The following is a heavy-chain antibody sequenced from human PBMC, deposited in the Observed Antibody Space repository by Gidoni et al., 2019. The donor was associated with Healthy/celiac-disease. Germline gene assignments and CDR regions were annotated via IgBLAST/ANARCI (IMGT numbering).Heavy chain of an antibody. CDR2: IYSGGST. CDR1: GFTVSSNY. V-gene: IGHV3-53*01. Sequence: EVQLVESGGGLIQPGGSLRLSCAASGFTVSSNYMSWVRQAPGKGLEWVSVIYSGGSTYYADSVKGRFTISRDNSKNTLYLQMNSLRAEDTAVYYCARDTEQLDNFYYMDVWGKGTTVTVSS. J-gene: IGHJ6*03. D-gene: IGHD6-13*01. CDR3: ARDTEQLDNFYYMDV.